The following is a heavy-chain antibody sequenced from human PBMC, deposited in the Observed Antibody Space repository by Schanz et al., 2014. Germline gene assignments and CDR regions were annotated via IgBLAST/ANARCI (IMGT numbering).Heavy chain of an antibody. Sequence: VQLVESGGGLVKPGGSLRLSCAASGFTFSDYYMSWVRQAPGKGLEWVANIKLDGSEKYYVDSVKGRFTISRDNAKNSLYLQMNSLRAEDTAKYYCARGNYGMDVWGQGTTVTVSS. J-gene: IGHJ6*02. CDR2: IKLDGSEK. V-gene: IGHV3-7*03. CDR3: ARGNYGMDV. CDR1: GFTFSDYY.